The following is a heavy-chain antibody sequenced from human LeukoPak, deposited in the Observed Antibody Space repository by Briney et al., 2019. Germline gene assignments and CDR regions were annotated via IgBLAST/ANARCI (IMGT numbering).Heavy chain of an antibody. J-gene: IGHJ4*02. Sequence: GGSLRLSCAASGFTFSSYWMSWVRQAPGKGLEWVSVIYSGGSTYYADSVKGRFTISRDNSKNTLYLQMNSLRAEDTAVYYCADGVGAIDYWGQGTLVTVSS. CDR2: IYSGGST. D-gene: IGHD1-26*01. CDR1: GFTFSSYW. V-gene: IGHV3-66*02. CDR3: ADGVGAIDY.